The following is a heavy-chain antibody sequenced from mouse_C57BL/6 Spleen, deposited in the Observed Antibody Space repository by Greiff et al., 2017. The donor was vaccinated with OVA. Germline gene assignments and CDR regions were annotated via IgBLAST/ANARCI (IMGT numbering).Heavy chain of an antibody. CDR3: ARRENSNYSAY. CDR2: IDPSDSYT. CDR1: GYTFTSYW. D-gene: IGHD2-5*01. Sequence: QVQLQQPGAELVKPGASVKLSCKASGYTFTSYWMQWVKQRPGQGLEWIGEIDPSDSYTNYNQKFKGKATLTVDTSSSTAYRQLSSLTSEDSAVYYCARRENSNYSAYWGQGTLVTVSA. V-gene: IGHV1-50*01. J-gene: IGHJ3*01.